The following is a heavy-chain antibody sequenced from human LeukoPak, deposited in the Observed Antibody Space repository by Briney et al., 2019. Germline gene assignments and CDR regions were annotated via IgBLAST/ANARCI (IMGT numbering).Heavy chain of an antibody. D-gene: IGHD3-10*01. J-gene: IGHJ4*02. Sequence: PSETLSLTCAVSGGSISSNSYYWGWIRQPPGKGLEWIGSIYYSGSTYYNPSLKSRVTISVDTSKNQFSLKLSSVTAADTAVYYCARGRRIGYYGSGSYSQKYYFDYWGQGTLVTVSS. CDR1: GGSISSNSYY. V-gene: IGHV4-39*01. CDR2: IYYSGST. CDR3: ARGRRIGYYGSGSYSQKYYFDY.